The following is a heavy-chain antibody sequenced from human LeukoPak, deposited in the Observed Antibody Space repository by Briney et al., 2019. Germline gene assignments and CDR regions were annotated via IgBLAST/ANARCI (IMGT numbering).Heavy chain of an antibody. D-gene: IGHD3-22*01. CDR1: GFTFSSYA. Sequence: PGGSLRLSCAASGFTFSSYAMHWVRQAPGKGLGWVAVISYDGSNKYYADSVKGRFTISRDNSKNTLYLQMNSLRAEDTAVYYCARAPHPFTMILWVGHMDVWGKGTTVTVSS. V-gene: IGHV3-30*01. J-gene: IGHJ6*03. CDR3: ARAPHPFTMILWVGHMDV. CDR2: ISYDGSNK.